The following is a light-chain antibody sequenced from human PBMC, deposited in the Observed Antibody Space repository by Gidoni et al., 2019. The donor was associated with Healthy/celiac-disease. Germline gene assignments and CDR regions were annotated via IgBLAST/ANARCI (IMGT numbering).Light chain of an antibody. CDR1: QSVSRSY. CDR2: GAS. Sequence: EIVLPQSPGTLSLPPGERATPSCRASQSVSRSYLACYQQNPGQAPRLLIYGASSRAAGIPDKFSGSGSGTDFTLTISRREPEDFAVYYCQQYGSSPWTFGQGTKVEIK. V-gene: IGKV3-20*01. CDR3: QQYGSSPWT. J-gene: IGKJ1*01.